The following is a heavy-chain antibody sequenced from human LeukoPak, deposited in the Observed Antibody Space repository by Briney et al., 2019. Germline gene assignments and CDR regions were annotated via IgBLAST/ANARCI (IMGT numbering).Heavy chain of an antibody. CDR1: GFTFSSYS. CDR3: AKDTVSGSSPLGY. V-gene: IGHV3-21*01. J-gene: IGHJ4*02. CDR2: TSSSSSYI. Sequence: GGSLRLSCAASGFTFSSYSMNWVRQAPGKGLEWVSFTSSSSSYIYYADSVKGRFTISRDNSKNTLYLQMNSLRAEDTAVYYCAKDTVSGSSPLGYWGQGTLVTVSS. D-gene: IGHD1-26*01.